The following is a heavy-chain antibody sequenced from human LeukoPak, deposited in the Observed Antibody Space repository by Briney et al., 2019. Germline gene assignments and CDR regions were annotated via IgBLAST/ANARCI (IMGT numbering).Heavy chain of an antibody. D-gene: IGHD3-16*01. CDR2: MKQDGSEK. CDR3: ARGGGLDV. V-gene: IGHV3-7*03. CDR1: GFTFSNYW. J-gene: IGHJ6*02. Sequence: GGSLRLSCAASGFTFSNYWMNWVRQAPGKGLEWVANMKQDGSEKYYLDSVKGRFTIPRDNAKNSLYLQMSNLRAEDTAVYFCARGGGLDVWGQGATVTVSS.